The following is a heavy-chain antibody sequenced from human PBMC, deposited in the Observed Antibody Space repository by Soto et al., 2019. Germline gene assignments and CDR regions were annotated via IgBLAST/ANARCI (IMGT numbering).Heavy chain of an antibody. CDR1: GYTFTSYD. D-gene: IGHD3-3*01. CDR3: ARGITIFGVVPG. J-gene: IGHJ4*02. V-gene: IGHV1-8*01. Sequence: ASVKVSCKASGYTFTSYDINWVRQATGQGLEWMGWMNPNSCNTGYAQKFQGRVTMTRNTSISTAYMELSSLRSEDTAVYYCARGITIFGVVPGWGQGTLVTVSS. CDR2: MNPNSCNT.